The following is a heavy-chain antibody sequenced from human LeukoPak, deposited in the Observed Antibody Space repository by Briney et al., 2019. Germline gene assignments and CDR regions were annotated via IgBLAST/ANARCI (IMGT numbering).Heavy chain of an antibody. J-gene: IGHJ4*02. CDR2: ITGSGGNT. D-gene: IGHD2/OR15-2a*01. CDR1: GFTFSSYA. Sequence: GGSLRLSCAASGFTFSSYAMSWVRQAPGKGLEWVSGITGSGGNTYYADSVKGRFTISRDNSQNTLYLQMSSLGAEDTAVYHCAKVLNEILRGNFDYWGQGTLVTVSS. V-gene: IGHV3-23*01. CDR3: AKVLNEILRGNFDY.